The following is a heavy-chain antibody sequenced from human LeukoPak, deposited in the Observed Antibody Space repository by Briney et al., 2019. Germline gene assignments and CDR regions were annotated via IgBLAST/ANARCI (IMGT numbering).Heavy chain of an antibody. J-gene: IGHJ4*02. V-gene: IGHV4-34*01. Sequence: ETLSLTCAVSGGSFSGYYWTWIRQPPGKGLEWIGEINHSGSANYSPSLSSRVTISLDMSENQFSLELTSVTAADTAVYYCARGQGTVTTHWGQGTLVTVSS. D-gene: IGHD4-17*01. CDR2: INHSGSA. CDR3: ARGQGTVTTH. CDR1: GGSFSGYY.